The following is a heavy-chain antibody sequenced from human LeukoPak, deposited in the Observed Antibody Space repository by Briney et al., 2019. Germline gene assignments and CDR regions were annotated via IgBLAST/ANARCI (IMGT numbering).Heavy chain of an antibody. CDR3: AKTLGRYCSGGSCYPSLYYFDY. J-gene: IGHJ4*02. Sequence: PGGSLRLSCAASGFTFSSYGMHWVRQAPGKGLEWVAVISYDGSNKYYADSVKGRFTISRDNSKNTLYLQMNSLRAEDTAVYYCAKTLGRYCSGGSCYPSLYYFDYWGQGTLVTVSS. D-gene: IGHD2-15*01. CDR1: GFTFSSYG. CDR2: ISYDGSNK. V-gene: IGHV3-30*18.